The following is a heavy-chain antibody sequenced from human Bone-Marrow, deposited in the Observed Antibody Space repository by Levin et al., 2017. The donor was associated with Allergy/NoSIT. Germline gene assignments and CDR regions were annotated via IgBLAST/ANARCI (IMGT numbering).Heavy chain of an antibody. J-gene: IGHJ4*02. Sequence: GESLKISCAASGFTFSDYYMSWIRQAPGKGLEWVSYISSSGSTIYYADSVKGRFTISRDNAKNSLYLQMNSLRAEDTAVYYCARAHIVVVVAANRDYFDYWGQGTLVTVSS. V-gene: IGHV3-11*01. CDR2: ISSSGSTI. D-gene: IGHD2-15*01. CDR1: GFTFSDYY. CDR3: ARAHIVVVVAANRDYFDY.